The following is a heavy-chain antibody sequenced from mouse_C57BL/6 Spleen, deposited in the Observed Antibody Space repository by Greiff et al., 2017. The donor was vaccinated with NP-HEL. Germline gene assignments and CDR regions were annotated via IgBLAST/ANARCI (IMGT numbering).Heavy chain of an antibody. CDR3: ARGAPQAWFAY. CDR2: IHPNSGST. CDR1: GYTFTSYW. D-gene: IGHD3-1*01. J-gene: IGHJ3*01. Sequence: QVQLQQPGAELVKPGASVKLSCKASGYTFTSYWMHWVKQRPGQGLEWIGMIHPNSGSTNYNEKFRSKATLTVDKSSSTAYMQLSSLTSEDSAVYYFARGAPQAWFAYWGQGTLVTVSA. V-gene: IGHV1-64*01.